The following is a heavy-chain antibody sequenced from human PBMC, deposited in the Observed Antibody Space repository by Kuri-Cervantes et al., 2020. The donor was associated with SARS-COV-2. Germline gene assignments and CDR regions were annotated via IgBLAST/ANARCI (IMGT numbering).Heavy chain of an antibody. J-gene: IGHJ4*02. CDR1: GFSFTSYF. CDR3: ARQGWELFQWSNDFDY. D-gene: IGHD1-26*01. V-gene: IGHV5-10-1*01. Sequence: KVSCKGSGFSFTSYFISWVPQMPGKGLEWMGRIDPSDSYTNYSPSFQGHVTISADKSISTAYLQWSSLKASDTAMYYCARQGWELFQWSNDFDYWGQGTLVTVSS. CDR2: IDPSDSYT.